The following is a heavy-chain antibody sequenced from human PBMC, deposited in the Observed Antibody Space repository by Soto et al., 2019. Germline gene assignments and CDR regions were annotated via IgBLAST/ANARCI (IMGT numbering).Heavy chain of an antibody. CDR3: ASLTGSDYYYGMDV. V-gene: IGHV1-18*01. D-gene: IGHD2-15*01. CDR2: ISAYNGNT. CDR1: GYTFTSYG. Sequence: ASVKVSCKASGYTFTSYGISCVRQAPGQGLEWMGWISAYNGNTNYAQKLQGRVTMTTDTSTSTAYMELRSLRSDDTAVYYCASLTGSDYYYGMDVWGQGTTVTVSS. J-gene: IGHJ6*02.